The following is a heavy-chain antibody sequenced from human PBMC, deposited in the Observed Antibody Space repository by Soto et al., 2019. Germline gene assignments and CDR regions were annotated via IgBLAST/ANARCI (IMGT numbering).Heavy chain of an antibody. CDR1: GFTVSSYS. J-gene: IGHJ4*02. CDR2: FRAGGDDGTT. D-gene: IGHD3-10*01. CDR3: AKKVNSGSGSQYFDY. V-gene: IGHV3-23*01. Sequence: PWGALRRGCVASGFTVSSYSMSWVRQAPGKGLEWVSGFRAGGDDGTTYYADSVKGRFTISRDNSKNTLFLQMNSLRAEDTAIYYCAKKVNSGSGSQYFDYFGQGTLVTVSS.